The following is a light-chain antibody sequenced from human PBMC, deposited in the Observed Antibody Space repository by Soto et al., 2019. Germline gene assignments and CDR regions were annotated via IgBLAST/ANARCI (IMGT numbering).Light chain of an antibody. J-gene: IGKJ4*01. CDR3: HQRAGWPPT. V-gene: IGKV3-11*01. CDR1: RSVNNF. Sequence: IVLPQSPVTLSLSPGERATLSCRATRSVNNFVAWYQQKPGQAPSLLISDASNRATGIPDRFSGSGSGTDFTLTINSLEPEDFAVYFCHQRAGWPPTFGGGTKVDIK. CDR2: DAS.